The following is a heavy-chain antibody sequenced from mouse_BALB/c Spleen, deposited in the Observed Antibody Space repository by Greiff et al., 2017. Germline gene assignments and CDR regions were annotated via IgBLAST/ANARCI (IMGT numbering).Heavy chain of an antibody. J-gene: IGHJ3*01. V-gene: IGHV5-15*02. CDR1: GFTFSDYG. Sequence: DVMLVESGGGLVQPGGSRKLSCAASGFTFSDYGMAWVRQAPGKGPEWVAFISNLAYSIYYADTVTGRFTISRENAKNTLYLEMSSLRSEDTAMYYCARDLEGFAYWGQGTLVTVSA. CDR3: ARDLEGFAY. CDR2: ISNLAYSI.